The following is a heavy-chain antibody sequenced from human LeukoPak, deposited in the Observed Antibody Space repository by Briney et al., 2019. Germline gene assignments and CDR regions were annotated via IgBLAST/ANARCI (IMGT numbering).Heavy chain of an antibody. CDR3: ASARPSGYYRLFDY. Sequence: GGPLRLSCAASGFTFSDYYMSWIRPAPGKGLEGVSYISSSGSTIYYADSVKGRFTISRDNAKNSLYLQMNSLRAEDTAVYYCASARPSGYYRLFDYWGQGTLVTVSS. CDR2: ISSSGSTI. D-gene: IGHD3-3*01. V-gene: IGHV3-11*01. CDR1: GFTFSDYY. J-gene: IGHJ4*02.